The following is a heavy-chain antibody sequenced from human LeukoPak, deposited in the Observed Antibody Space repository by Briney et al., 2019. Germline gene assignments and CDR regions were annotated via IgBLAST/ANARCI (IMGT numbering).Heavy chain of an antibody. CDR1: GFTFSSYW. D-gene: IGHD3-22*01. CDR2: IKQDGSEK. V-gene: IGHV3-7*01. J-gene: IGHJ4*02. CDR3: AREGGPYYYDSSGYPYFDY. Sequence: GGSLRLSCAASGFTFSSYWMSWVRQAPAKRLEWVANIKQDGSEKYYVDSVKGRFTISRDNAKNSLYLQMNSLRAEDTAVYYCAREGGPYYYDSSGYPYFDYWGQGTLVTVSS.